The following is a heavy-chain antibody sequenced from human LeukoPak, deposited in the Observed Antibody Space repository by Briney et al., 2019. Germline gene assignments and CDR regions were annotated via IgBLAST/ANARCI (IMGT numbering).Heavy chain of an antibody. D-gene: IGHD3-3*01. CDR2: ISSSGSTI. CDR1: GFTFSDYY. J-gene: IGHJ6*02. V-gene: IGHV3-11*01. CDR3: ARENTYDFWSGSTIYGMDA. Sequence: GGSLRLSCAASGFTFSDYYMSWIRQAPGKGLEWVSYISSSGSTIYYADSVKGRFTISRDNAKNSLYLQMNSLRAEDTAVYYCARENTYDFWSGSTIYGMDAWGQGTTVTVSS.